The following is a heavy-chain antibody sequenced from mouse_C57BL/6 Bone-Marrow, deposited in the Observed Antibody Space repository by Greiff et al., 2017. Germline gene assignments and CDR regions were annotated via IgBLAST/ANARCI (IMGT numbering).Heavy chain of an antibody. V-gene: IGHV5-6*02. CDR2: ISSGGSYT. J-gene: IGHJ3*01. CDR1: GFTFSSYG. CDR3: ARQAYYSNYVAY. D-gene: IGHD2-5*01. Sequence: EVKLVEPGGDLVKPGGSLKLSCAASGFTFSSYGMSWVRQTPDKRLEWVATISSGGSYTYYPDSVKGRFTISRDNAKNTLYLQMSSLKSEDTAMYYCARQAYYSNYVAYWGQGTLVTVSA.